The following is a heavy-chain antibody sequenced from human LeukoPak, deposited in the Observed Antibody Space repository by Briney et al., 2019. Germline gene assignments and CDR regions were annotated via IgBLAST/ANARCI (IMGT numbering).Heavy chain of an antibody. V-gene: IGHV1-46*01. CDR2: ISPSGETT. CDR1: GYTFTRYY. CDR3: ARGRDYYAVSGYHNWFDA. J-gene: IGHJ5*02. Sequence: ASVKDSCKASGYTFTRYYMHWVRQAPGQGLEWMGIISPSGETTSYAQKFQGRVTMTRDTSTRTVYLDLSSLRSEDTAVYYCARGRDYYAVSGYHNWFDAWGQGTLVTVSS. D-gene: IGHD3-22*01.